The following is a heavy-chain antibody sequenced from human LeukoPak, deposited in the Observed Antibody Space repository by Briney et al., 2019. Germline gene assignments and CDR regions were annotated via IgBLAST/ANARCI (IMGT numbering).Heavy chain of an antibody. J-gene: IGHJ5*02. V-gene: IGHV3-7*03. D-gene: IGHD6-13*01. CDR3: AKRIGPIEAGALWFDP. Sequence: GGSLRLSCAASGFTFSSYWMSWVCQAPGKGLEWVANIKQDGSEKYYVDSVKGRFTISRDNSKNTVYLQMNSLSADDTAVYYCAKRIGPIEAGALWFDPRGQGTLVTVSS. CDR1: GFTFSSYW. CDR2: IKQDGSEK.